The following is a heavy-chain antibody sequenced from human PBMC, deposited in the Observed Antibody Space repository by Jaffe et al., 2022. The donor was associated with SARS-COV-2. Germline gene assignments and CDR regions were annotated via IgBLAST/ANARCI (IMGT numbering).Heavy chain of an antibody. CDR3: ARGRTYGGNYCDF. D-gene: IGHD4-17*01. J-gene: IGHJ4*02. V-gene: IGHV3-74*01. CDR2: ISSDGSST. Sequence: EVQLVESGGGLVQPGGSLRLSCAASGLTFSGYWMHWVRQVPGKGLVWVSRISSDGSSTTYADSVKGRFTISRDNAKNTLYLQMNSLRAEDTAVYYCARGRTYGGNYCDFWGQGTLVTVSS. CDR1: GLTFSGYW.